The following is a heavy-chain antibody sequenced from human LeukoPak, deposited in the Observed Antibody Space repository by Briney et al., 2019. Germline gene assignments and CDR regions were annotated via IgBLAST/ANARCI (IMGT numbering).Heavy chain of an antibody. D-gene: IGHD4-17*01. J-gene: IGHJ4*02. CDR3: AKDLYGDYDYDC. CDR2: ITSSGST. CDR1: GFTFNNYA. V-gene: IGHV3-23*01. Sequence: GASLRLSCAASGFTFNNYAMNWVRQAPGKGLEWVSVITSSGSTYYADSVKGRFTISRDNSKNTLYLQMNSLRAEDTAIYYCAKDLYGDYDYDCWGRGTLVTVSS.